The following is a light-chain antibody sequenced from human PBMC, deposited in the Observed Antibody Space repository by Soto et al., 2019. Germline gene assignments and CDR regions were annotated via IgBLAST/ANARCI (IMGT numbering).Light chain of an antibody. J-gene: IGKJ5*01. CDR2: DAS. CDR3: QQRSNWPPT. Sequence: EIVCTQSPATLSLSPGERATLSCRASQSVSSYLAWYQQKPGQAPRLLIYDASNRATGIPARFSGSGSGTDFTLTISSLEPEDFAVYYCQQRSNWPPTFGQGTRLEI. V-gene: IGKV3-11*01. CDR1: QSVSSY.